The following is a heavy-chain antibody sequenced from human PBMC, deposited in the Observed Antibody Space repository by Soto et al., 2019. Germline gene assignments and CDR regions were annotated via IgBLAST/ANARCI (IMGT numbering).Heavy chain of an antibody. J-gene: IGHJ6*02. Sequence: SEPLSLTCSVFGGSISIGGYYWSWIRQPPGKGLELIGYIYYSGSTNYNPSLKSRVTISVDTSKNQFSLKLSSVTAADTAVYYCARDVVAEYSSSSGTDYYYYGMDVWGQGTTVTVSS. CDR1: GGSISIGGYY. D-gene: IGHD6-6*01. CDR3: ARDVVAEYSSSSGTDYYYYGMDV. CDR2: IYYSGST. V-gene: IGHV4-61*08.